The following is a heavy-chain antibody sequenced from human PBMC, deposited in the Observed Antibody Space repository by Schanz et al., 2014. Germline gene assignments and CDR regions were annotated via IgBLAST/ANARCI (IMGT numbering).Heavy chain of an antibody. D-gene: IGHD3-22*01. J-gene: IGHJ3*01. CDR2: ISAFDDKT. V-gene: IGHV1-18*01. CDR1: GYSFTTYG. CDR3: ARETEIVAGGACDV. Sequence: QVQLVQSAPEVKKPGASVKVSCKASGYSFTTYGLNWVRQAPGQGPEWMGWISAFDDKTDYAQNFQGRLSMTTNTSTTTVDMELKGRRSDDTDVYYCARETEIVAGGACDVWGQGTMVTVSS.